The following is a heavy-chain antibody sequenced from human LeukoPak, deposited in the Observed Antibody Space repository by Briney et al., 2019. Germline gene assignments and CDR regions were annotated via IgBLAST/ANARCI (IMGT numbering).Heavy chain of an antibody. CDR1: GFTVSSTH. CDR2: IYTGGNS. J-gene: IGHJ3*02. D-gene: IGHD3-22*01. CDR3: ARGGRGSAAVVAPRSFDI. Sequence: GGSLRLSCAASGFTVSSTHMVWVRRAPGKGLEWVSVIYTGGNSYYAGSVQGRFIISRDISKNTLYLQMNSLRAEDSALYYCARGGRGSAAVVAPRSFDIWGQGTMVTVSS. V-gene: IGHV3-53*01.